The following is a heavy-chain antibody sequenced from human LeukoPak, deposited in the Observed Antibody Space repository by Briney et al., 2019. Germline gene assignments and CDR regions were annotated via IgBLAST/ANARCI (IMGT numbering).Heavy chain of an antibody. CDR1: GFTFSDSA. V-gene: IGHV3-30-3*01. CDR2: ISYDGSNK. D-gene: IGHD2-15*01. J-gene: IGHJ4*02. CDR3: ARDPIGYCSGGSCYFDY. Sequence: GGSLRLSCAASGFTFSDSAIAWVRQSPGKGLECLAFISYDGSNKYYADSVKGRFTISRDNSKNILYLQMNSLRAEDTAVYYCARDPIGYCSGGSCYFDYWGQGTLVTVSS.